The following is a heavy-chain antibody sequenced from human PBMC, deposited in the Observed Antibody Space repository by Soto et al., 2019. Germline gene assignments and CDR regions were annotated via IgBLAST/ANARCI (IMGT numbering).Heavy chain of an antibody. CDR1: GGSISSSSYY. Sequence: QLQLQESGPGLVKPSETLSLTCTVSGGSISSSSYYWGWIRQPPGKGLEWIGSIYYSGSTYYNPSLKSRVTISVDTSKNQFSLKLSSVTAADTAVYYCARQTPPNIVGAIFSTWGQGTLVTVSS. J-gene: IGHJ5*02. V-gene: IGHV4-39*01. D-gene: IGHD1-26*01. CDR2: IYYSGST. CDR3: ARQTPPNIVGAIFST.